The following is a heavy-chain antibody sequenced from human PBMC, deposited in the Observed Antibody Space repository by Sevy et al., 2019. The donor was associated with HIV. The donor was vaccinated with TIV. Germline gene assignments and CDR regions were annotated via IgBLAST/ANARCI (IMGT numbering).Heavy chain of an antibody. J-gene: IGHJ6*03. CDR3: AKGNHGESKFYFYYYMDV. Sequence: GGSLRLSCVASGFTFSSSAMDWVHQAPGKELEWVSSISGSGDSTYYAASVKGRFTISRDNSKNTLYLQMNSLRAEDTVVYYCAKGNHGESKFYFYYYMDVWGKGTTVTVSS. D-gene: IGHD3-10*01. CDR2: ISGSGDST. V-gene: IGHV3-23*01. CDR1: GFTFSSSA.